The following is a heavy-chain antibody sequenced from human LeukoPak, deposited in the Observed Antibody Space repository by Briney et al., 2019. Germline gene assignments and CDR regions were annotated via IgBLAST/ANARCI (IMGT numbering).Heavy chain of an antibody. V-gene: IGHV3-15*01. CDR1: GLTFSDAW. CDR3: ATERRAGFDY. J-gene: IGHJ4*02. Sequence: KTGGSLRLSCAASGLTFSDAWMTWVRQAPGKGLEWVARIRSKTDGGTTSYAAPVKGRFTISRDDSKNTLYHQMNSLKTEDTAVYYCATERRAGFDYWGQGTLVTVSS. CDR2: IRSKTDGGTT. D-gene: IGHD3-10*01.